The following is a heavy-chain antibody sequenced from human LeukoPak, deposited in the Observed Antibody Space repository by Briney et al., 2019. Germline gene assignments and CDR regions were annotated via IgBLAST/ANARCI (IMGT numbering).Heavy chain of an antibody. CDR2: IYHSGST. Sequence: SGTLSLTCAVSGGSISSSNWWSWVRQPPGKGLEWIGEIYHSGSTNYNPSLKSRVTISVDTSKNQFSLKLSSVTAADTAVYYCARVSPYYDILTGTTLGAFDIWGQGTMVTVSS. CDR1: GGSISSSNW. D-gene: IGHD3-9*01. J-gene: IGHJ3*02. V-gene: IGHV4-4*02. CDR3: ARVSPYYDILTGTTLGAFDI.